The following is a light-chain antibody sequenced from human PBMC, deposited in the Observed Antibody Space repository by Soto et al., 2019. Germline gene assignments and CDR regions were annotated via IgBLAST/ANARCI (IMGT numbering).Light chain of an antibody. CDR3: QQYGRAHT. CDR1: QSFSSSY. J-gene: IGKJ4*01. V-gene: IGKV3-20*01. Sequence: MGWTKSPGTLSLSPEERATLAGRAIQSFSSSYLAWSQQNSCQAPRLLSYGASSRATGLPDRFSGSGSGSVFSLTSNQMAPEDFAVYYCQQYGRAHTFGGRNKVDIK. CDR2: GAS.